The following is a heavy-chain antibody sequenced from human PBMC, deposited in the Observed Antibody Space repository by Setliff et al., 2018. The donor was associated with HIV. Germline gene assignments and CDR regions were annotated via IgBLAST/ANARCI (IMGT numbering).Heavy chain of an antibody. Sequence: PGGSLRLSCAASGFTFSAYWMNWVRQAPGKGLEWVANIKQDGSEKNYVDSVKGRFTISRDNAKNSLYLQMSSLRAEDTAVYYCARGGYGSGNAYYFADWGQGTLVTVSS. CDR3: ARGGYGSGNAYYFAD. J-gene: IGHJ4*02. V-gene: IGHV3-7*03. CDR2: IKQDGSEK. D-gene: IGHD3-10*01. CDR1: GFTFSAYW.